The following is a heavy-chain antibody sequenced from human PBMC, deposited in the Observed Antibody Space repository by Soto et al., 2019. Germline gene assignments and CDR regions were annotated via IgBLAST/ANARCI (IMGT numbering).Heavy chain of an antibody. CDR2: IWYDGSNK. CDR3: AREVGYGPFDY. D-gene: IGHD1-1*01. V-gene: IGHV3-33*01. J-gene: IGHJ4*02. CDR1: GFTFSSYG. Sequence: GGSLRLSCAASGFTFSSYGMHWVRQAPGKGLEWVAVIWYDGSNKYYADSVKGRFTISRDNSKNTLYLQMNSLRAEDTAVYYCAREVGYGPFDYWGQGTLVTVSS.